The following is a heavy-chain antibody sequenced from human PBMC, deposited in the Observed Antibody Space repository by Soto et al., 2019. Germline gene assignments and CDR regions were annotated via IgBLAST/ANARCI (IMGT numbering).Heavy chain of an antibody. CDR3: ARGLDSLPLDAFDL. J-gene: IGHJ3*01. D-gene: IGHD3-22*01. CDR2: ISNDGGTI. Sequence: PGGSLRLSCAASGFTFTSHAMNWVRQAPGKGLDWLSFISNDGGTIYYANSVEGRFTVSRDNSKSTLYLQMNNLRAEDTAIYYCARGLDSLPLDAFDLWGLGTMVTVSS. V-gene: IGHV3-23*01. CDR1: GFTFTSHA.